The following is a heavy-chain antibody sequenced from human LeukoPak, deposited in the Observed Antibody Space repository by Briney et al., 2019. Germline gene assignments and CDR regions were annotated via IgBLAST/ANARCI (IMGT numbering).Heavy chain of an antibody. CDR2: IYTSGST. D-gene: IGHD4-23*01. CDR1: GGSISSGSYY. V-gene: IGHV4-61*02. Sequence: PSETLSLTCTVSGGSISSGSYYWSWIRQPAGKGLEWIGRIYTSGSTNYNPSLKSRVTMSVDTSKNQFSLKLSSVTAADTAVYYCARDKSGNSASVFDYWGQGTLVTVSS. CDR3: ARDKSGNSASVFDY. J-gene: IGHJ4*02.